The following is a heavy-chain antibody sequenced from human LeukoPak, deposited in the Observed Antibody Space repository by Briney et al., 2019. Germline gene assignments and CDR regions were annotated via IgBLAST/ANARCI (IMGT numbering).Heavy chain of an antibody. Sequence: ASVKVSCKASGYTFTSYGISWVRQAPGQGLEWMGIINPSGGSTSYAQKFQGRVTMTRDTSTSTVYMELSSLRSEDTAVYYCARVDSSGYFDYWGQGTLVTVSS. V-gene: IGHV1-46*01. D-gene: IGHD3-22*01. CDR3: ARVDSSGYFDY. CDR1: GYTFTSYG. CDR2: INPSGGST. J-gene: IGHJ4*02.